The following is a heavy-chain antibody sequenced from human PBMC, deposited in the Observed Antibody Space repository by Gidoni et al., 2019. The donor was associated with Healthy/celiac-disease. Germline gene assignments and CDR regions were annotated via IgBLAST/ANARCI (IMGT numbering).Heavy chain of an antibody. V-gene: IGHV4-59*08. J-gene: IGHJ4*02. CDR2: IYYSGST. CDR1: GGAISSYY. D-gene: IGHD4-17*01. CDR3: ARLGGYGGNSGRYYFDY. Sequence: QVQLQESGPGLVKPPETLSLTCTVSGGAISSYYWSWIRQPPGKGLEWIGYIYYSGSTNYNPSLKSRVTISVDTSKNQFSLKLSSVTAADTAVYYCARLGGYGGNSGRYYFDYWGQGTLVTVSS.